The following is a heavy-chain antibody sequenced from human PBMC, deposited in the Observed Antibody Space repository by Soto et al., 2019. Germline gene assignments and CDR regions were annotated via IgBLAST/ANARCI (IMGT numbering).Heavy chain of an antibody. D-gene: IGHD1-26*01. CDR3: ASSYTRPSYAYYYGMDV. J-gene: IGHJ6*02. Sequence: SETLSLTCTVSGGSISSGDYYWSWIRQPPGKGLEWIGYIYYSGSTYYNPSLKSRVTISVDTSKNQFSLKLSSVTAADTAVYYCASSYTRPSYAYYYGMDVWGQGTTVTVSS. CDR2: IYYSGST. CDR1: GGSISSGDYY. V-gene: IGHV4-30-4*01.